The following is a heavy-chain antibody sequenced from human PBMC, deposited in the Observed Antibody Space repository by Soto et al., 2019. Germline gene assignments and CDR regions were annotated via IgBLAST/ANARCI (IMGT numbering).Heavy chain of an antibody. CDR2: IIPIFGTA. V-gene: IGHV1-69*06. J-gene: IGHJ4*02. D-gene: IGHD6-19*01. CDR1: GGTFSSYA. Sequence: ASVKVSCKASGGTFSSYAISWVRQAPGQGLEWMGGIIPIFGTANYAQKFQGRVTITADKSTSTAYMELSSLRSEDTAVYYCARVHPPYSSGWYGGGWGQRTLVTVSS. CDR3: ARVHPPYSSGWYGGG.